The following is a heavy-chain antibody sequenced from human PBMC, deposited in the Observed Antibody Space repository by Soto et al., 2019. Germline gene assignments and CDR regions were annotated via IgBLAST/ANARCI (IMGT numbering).Heavy chain of an antibody. CDR3: ARALWVPRPPSNYDYNGMDV. V-gene: IGHV1-8*01. Sequence: QVQLVQSGAEVKKPGASVKVSCKASGYTFTSYDINWVRQATGQGLEWMGWMNPNSGNTAYAQKFXXRVTMTRDTSXXTXYXXLSRLRSEDAAIYYCARALWVPRPPSNYDYNGMDVWGQGTTVTVSS. J-gene: IGHJ6*02. CDR2: MNPNSGNT. D-gene: IGHD3-16*01. CDR1: GYTFTSYD.